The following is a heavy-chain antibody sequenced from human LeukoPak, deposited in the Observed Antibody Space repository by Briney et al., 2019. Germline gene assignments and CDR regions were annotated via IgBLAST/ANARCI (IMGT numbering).Heavy chain of an antibody. J-gene: IGHJ6*03. Sequence: SETLSLTCAVYGGSFSGYYWSWIRQPPGKGLEWIGEINHSGSTNYNPSLKSRVTMSVDTSKNQFSLKLSSVTAADTAVYYCAREPPLLLGGAAAGLGLGFYMDVWGKGTTVTVSS. V-gene: IGHV4-34*01. CDR3: AREPPLLLGGAAAGLGLGFYMDV. D-gene: IGHD6-13*01. CDR1: GGSFSGYY. CDR2: INHSGST.